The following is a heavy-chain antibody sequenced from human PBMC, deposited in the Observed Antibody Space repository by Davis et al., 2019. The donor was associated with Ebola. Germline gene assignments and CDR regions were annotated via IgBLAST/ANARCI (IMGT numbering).Heavy chain of an antibody. J-gene: IGHJ6*02. CDR1: GFTFGDYA. CDR3: ARDPIISLIVPSYGMDV. D-gene: IGHD3-16*02. Sequence: PGGSLRLSCTTSGFTFGDYAMTWVRQAPGKGLEWVSSISSSSSYIYYADSVKGRFTISRDNAKNSLFLQMNSLRAEDTAVYYCARDPIISLIVPSYGMDVWGPGTTVTVSS. CDR2: ISSSSSYI. V-gene: IGHV3-21*01.